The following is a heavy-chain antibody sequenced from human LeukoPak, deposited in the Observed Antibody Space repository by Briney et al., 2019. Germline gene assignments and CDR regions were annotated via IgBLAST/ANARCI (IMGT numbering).Heavy chain of an antibody. CDR2: ISSDGGSV. Sequence: GGSLRLSCAASGVTLSTYWRHSVRQAPGKGLVWVSRISSDGGSVSYADSVRGRFTISRDNAKNTMYLQMNCLRAEDTAVYFCARYSSSLHANDYWGQGTLVTVSS. V-gene: IGHV3-74*01. CDR1: GVTLSTYW. D-gene: IGHD6-13*01. J-gene: IGHJ4*02. CDR3: ARYSSSLHANDY.